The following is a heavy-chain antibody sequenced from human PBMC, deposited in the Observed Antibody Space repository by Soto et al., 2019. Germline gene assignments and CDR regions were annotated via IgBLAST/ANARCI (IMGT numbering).Heavy chain of an antibody. CDR1: GGSFGTSY. J-gene: IGHJ3*02. CDR2: INHNGGS. CDR3: ARVTRFPDAFDI. V-gene: IGHV4-34*01. Sequence: QVHLQQWGAGLLKPSETLSLTCGVYGGSFGTSYWAWIRQSPEKGLEWIGEINHNGGSNYNPSLKMRVTISLDMSENQFSLKLTPVAAADTAVYYCARVTRFPDAFDIWGQGTPVIVSS.